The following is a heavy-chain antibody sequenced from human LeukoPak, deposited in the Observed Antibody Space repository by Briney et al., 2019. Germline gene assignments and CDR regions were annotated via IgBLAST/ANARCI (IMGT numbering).Heavy chain of an antibody. D-gene: IGHD3-16*02. CDR1: GFTFDDYA. Sequence: QFGGSLRLSRAASGFTFDDYAMHWVRHVPGKGRAGVAGISWNGDHEGFVDALKGRFTISRDNAQNSLYPQMNSLRDEDTALYYCAKDVRDYVWGNYRHFDSWGQGTLVTVSP. CDR2: ISWNGDHE. J-gene: IGHJ4*02. V-gene: IGHV3-9*01. CDR3: AKDVRDYVWGNYRHFDS.